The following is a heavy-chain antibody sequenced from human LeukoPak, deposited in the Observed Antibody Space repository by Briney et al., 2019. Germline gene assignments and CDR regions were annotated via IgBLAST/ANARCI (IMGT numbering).Heavy chain of an antibody. CDR3: ARDLTDLWTGYYFRLHY. CDR1: GYTFTSYG. D-gene: IGHD3/OR15-3a*01. Sequence: GASVKVSCKASGYTFTSYGISWVRQAPGQGLEGMGWITPYKGDTNYAQKVQDRVTMTADTSTNTAYMELRSLRSDDTAVYYCARDLTDLWTGYYFRLHYWGQGTLVTVSS. CDR2: ITPYKGDT. J-gene: IGHJ4*02. V-gene: IGHV1-18*01.